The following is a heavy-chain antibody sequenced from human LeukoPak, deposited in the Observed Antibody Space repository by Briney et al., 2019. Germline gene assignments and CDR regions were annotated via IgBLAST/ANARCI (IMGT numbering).Heavy chain of an antibody. J-gene: IGHJ4*02. D-gene: IGHD6-13*01. CDR1: GFTFSSQW. Sequence: GGSLGLSCAASGFTFSSQWMTWVRQAPGKGLEWVANIKPDGGETYYAASVRGRFTISRDNGKRALYLQMNSLRVEDTAVYYCASERPSSSWYDYWGQGTLVTVSS. V-gene: IGHV3-7*01. CDR3: ASERPSSSWYDY. CDR2: IKPDGGET.